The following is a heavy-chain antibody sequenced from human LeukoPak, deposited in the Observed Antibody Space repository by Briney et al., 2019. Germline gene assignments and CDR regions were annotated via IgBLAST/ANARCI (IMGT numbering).Heavy chain of an antibody. CDR2: FDPEDGET. CDR1: GYTRTELS. V-gene: IGHV1-24*01. J-gene: IGHJ4*02. CDR3: ALIAVAGTADY. D-gene: IGHD6-19*01. Sequence: ASVKVSCKVSGYTRTELSMHWVRQAPGKGLERMGGFDPEDGETIYAQKSQGRATMTEYTSTDTAYMELSSLRSEDTAVYYCALIAVAGTADYWGQGTLVTVSS.